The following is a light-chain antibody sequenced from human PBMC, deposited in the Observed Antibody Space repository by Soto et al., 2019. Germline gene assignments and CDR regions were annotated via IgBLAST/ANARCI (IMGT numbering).Light chain of an antibody. CDR1: SSNIGAGYD. J-gene: IGLJ2*01. CDR2: GNS. V-gene: IGLV1-40*01. Sequence: QSALTQPPSVSGAPGQGVTISCTGSSSNIGAGYDVHWYQQLPGTAPKLLIYGNSNRPSGVPDRFSGSKSGTSASLAITGLQAEDEADYYCQSYDNSRSGVVFGGGTKLTVL. CDR3: QSYDNSRSGVV.